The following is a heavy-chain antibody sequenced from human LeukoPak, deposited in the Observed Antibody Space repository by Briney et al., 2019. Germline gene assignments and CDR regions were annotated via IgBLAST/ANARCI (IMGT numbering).Heavy chain of an antibody. CDR3: ARGGVHDYGDYEPFDY. Sequence: SETLSLTCTVSGGSISSYYWSWIRQPPGKGLEWIGYIYYSGSTNYNPSLKSRVTISVDTSKNQFSLKLSSVTAADTAVCYCARGGVHDYGDYEPFDYWGQGTLVTVSS. CDR1: GGSISSYY. D-gene: IGHD4-17*01. V-gene: IGHV4-59*01. CDR2: IYYSGST. J-gene: IGHJ4*02.